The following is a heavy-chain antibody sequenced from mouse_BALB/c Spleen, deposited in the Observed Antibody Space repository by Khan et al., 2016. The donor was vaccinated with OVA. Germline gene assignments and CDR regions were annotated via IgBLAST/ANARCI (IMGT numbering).Heavy chain of an antibody. CDR2: TWAGGST. CDR3: ATLYGDEPY. V-gene: IGHV2-9*02. J-gene: IGHJ3*01. Sequence: QVHVKQSGPGLVAPSQSLSITCTVSGFSLSNYGVHWLRQPPGKGLEWLGVTWAGGSTNYNSALMSRLSISKDNSKGQVFLKMNSLQTDDTAMYYCATLYGDEPYWGQGTLVTVSA. D-gene: IGHD2-13*01. CDR1: GFSLSNYG.